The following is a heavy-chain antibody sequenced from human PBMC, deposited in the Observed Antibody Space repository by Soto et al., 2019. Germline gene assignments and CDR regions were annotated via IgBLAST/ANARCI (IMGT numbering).Heavy chain of an antibody. CDR2: INHSGST. CDR1: GGSFSGYY. J-gene: IGHJ4*02. CDR3: AKGPFYSSGWPGSLDY. D-gene: IGHD6-19*01. Sequence: SETLSLTCAVYGGSFSGYYWSWIRQPPGKGLEWIGEINHSGSTNYNPSLKSRVTISVDTSKNQFSLKLSSVTAADTAVYYCAKGPFYSSGWPGSLDYWGQGTLVTVSS. V-gene: IGHV4-34*01.